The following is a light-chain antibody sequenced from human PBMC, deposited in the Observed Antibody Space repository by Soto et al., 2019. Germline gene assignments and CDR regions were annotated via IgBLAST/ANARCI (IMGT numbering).Light chain of an antibody. V-gene: IGKV3-11*01. CDR3: QQRGTRPPT. Sequence: EIVLTQSPATLSLSPGESATLSCTTNQSVDTYFAWYQQKRGLAPRLLIYDASNRAIGIPARFSGRGSETDFSLTISSLEPEDFAIYFCQQRGTRPPTFGRGTRLEI. CDR1: QSVDTY. J-gene: IGKJ5*01. CDR2: DAS.